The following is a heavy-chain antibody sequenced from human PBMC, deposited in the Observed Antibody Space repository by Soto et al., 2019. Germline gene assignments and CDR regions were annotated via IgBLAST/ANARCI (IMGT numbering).Heavy chain of an antibody. D-gene: IGHD3-22*01. J-gene: IGHJ4*02. Sequence: GGSLRLSCADSGFYFSGYGMHWVRQAPGTGLEWVSVISCDGSNIFYADSVKGRFTISRDKSKNTLYLQMNSLRAEVTAVYYCAKTQNHYYNDSSGYYTLAYWGQGTLVTVSS. CDR1: GFYFSGYG. CDR2: ISCDGSNI. V-gene: IGHV3-30*18. CDR3: AKTQNHYYNDSSGYYTLAY.